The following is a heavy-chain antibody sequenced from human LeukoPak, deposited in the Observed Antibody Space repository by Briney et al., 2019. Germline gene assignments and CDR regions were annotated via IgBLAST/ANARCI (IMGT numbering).Heavy chain of an antibody. Sequence: SETLSLTCTVSGGSITSGDHYWSWIRQPPGKGLELIGYTSYSGSIYYNASLRSRVIISLDTSQNQFSLKLSSVTAADTAVYYCARAGGAYGGIVDCWGRGTLATVSS. D-gene: IGHD2-21*01. CDR2: TSYSGSI. J-gene: IGHJ4*02. V-gene: IGHV4-30-4*01. CDR1: GGSITSGDHY. CDR3: ARAGGAYGGIVDC.